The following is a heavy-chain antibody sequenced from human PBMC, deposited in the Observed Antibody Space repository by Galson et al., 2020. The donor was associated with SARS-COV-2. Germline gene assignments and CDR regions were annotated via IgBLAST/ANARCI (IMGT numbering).Heavy chain of an antibody. CDR3: AREQFFDY. CDR2: ISAYNGNP. Sequence: GESLKISCKASGYTLSNYGISWVRQAPGQGLEWMGWISAYNGNPKYAQKFHGRVIMTTDTSTNTAYMELRSLRSDDTALYFCAREQFFDYWGQGTPVTVSS. D-gene: IGHD6-19*01. J-gene: IGHJ4*02. V-gene: IGHV1-18*01. CDR1: GYTLSNYG.